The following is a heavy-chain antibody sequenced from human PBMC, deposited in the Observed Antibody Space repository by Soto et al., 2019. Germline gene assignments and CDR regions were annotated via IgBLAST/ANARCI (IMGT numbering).Heavy chain of an antibody. J-gene: IGHJ5*02. CDR3: AASGLGFWRTHGWFDP. CDR1: GFAFTSSA. D-gene: IGHD3-3*01. CDR2: IVVGSGNT. Sequence: GASVKVSCKASGFAFTSSAMQWVRQARGQRLEWIGWIVVGSGNTNYAQKFQERVTITRDMSTSTAYMELSSLRSEDTAVYYCAASGLGFWRTHGWFDPWGQGTLVTVSS. V-gene: IGHV1-58*02.